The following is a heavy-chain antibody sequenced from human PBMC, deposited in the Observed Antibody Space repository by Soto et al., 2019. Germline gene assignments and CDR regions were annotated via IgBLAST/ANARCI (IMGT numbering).Heavy chain of an antibody. D-gene: IGHD1-26*01. CDR1: GFTFSGSA. Sequence: GGSLRLSCAASGFTFSGSAMHWVRQASGKGLEWVGRIRSKANSYATAYAASVKGRFTISRDDSKNTAYLQMNSLKTEDTAVYYCTRLVEVGANFYYYYYGMDVWGQGTTVTVSS. CDR2: IRSKANSYAT. CDR3: TRLVEVGANFYYYYYGMDV. V-gene: IGHV3-73*01. J-gene: IGHJ6*02.